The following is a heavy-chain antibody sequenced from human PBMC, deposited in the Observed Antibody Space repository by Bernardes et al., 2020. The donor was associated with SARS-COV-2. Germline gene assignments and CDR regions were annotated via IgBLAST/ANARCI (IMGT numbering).Heavy chain of an antibody. CDR3: TRGLELELITWFDY. Sequence: GGSLILSCTASGFTFRSSAMHWVRQAPGPGPEWVAVISNDGSIKYYTDSVKGRFTISRDNSKNTLYLLMNSLRTDDTAVYYCTRGLELELITWFDYWGQGTLVTVSS. V-gene: IGHV3-30-3*01. CDR1: GFTFRSSA. J-gene: IGHJ4*02. CDR2: ISNDGSIK. D-gene: IGHD1-7*01.